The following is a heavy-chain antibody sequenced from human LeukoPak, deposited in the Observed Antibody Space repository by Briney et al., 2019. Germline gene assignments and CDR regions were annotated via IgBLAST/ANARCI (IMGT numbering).Heavy chain of an antibody. CDR3: ARDHQIAAAGLAFDI. V-gene: IGHV4-59*01. CDR1: GGSISSYY. CDR2: IYYSGST. D-gene: IGHD6-13*01. Sequence: SSETLSLTCTVSGGSISSYYWSWIRQPPGKGLEWIGYIYYSGSTNYNPSLKSRVTISVDTSKNQFSLKLSSVTAADTAVYYCARDHQIAAAGLAFDIWGQGTLVTVSS. J-gene: IGHJ4*02.